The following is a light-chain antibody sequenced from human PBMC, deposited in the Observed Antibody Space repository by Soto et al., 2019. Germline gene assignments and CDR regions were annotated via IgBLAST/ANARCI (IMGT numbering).Light chain of an antibody. CDR2: DAS. CDR1: QSISSW. Sequence: DIQMTQSPSTLSASVGDRVTITCRASQSISSWLAWYQQKPGQAPKLLIYDASSLESGVPSRVSGSGSGTEFTLTISSLRPDDFATYYCQQYNSWYTFGQGTKLEIK. CDR3: QQYNSWYT. J-gene: IGKJ2*01. V-gene: IGKV1-5*01.